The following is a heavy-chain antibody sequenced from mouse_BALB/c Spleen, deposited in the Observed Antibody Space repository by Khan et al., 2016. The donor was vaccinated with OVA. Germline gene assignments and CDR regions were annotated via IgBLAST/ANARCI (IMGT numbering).Heavy chain of an antibody. Sequence: QGQLQQVGAELARPGASVRRSCKASGSTFTSYMMHWVKQGPGQGLEWIGYINPSKDYTNYNQKFKDKATLTADKSSSQAYRQLSSLTAEHSAAYYSTREGPYYGYYGAWFAYWGLGTMVTVSA. V-gene: IGHV1-4*01. J-gene: IGHJ3*01. CDR3: TREGPYYGYYGAWFAY. CDR2: INPSKDYT. D-gene: IGHD2-10*01. CDR1: GSTFTSYM.